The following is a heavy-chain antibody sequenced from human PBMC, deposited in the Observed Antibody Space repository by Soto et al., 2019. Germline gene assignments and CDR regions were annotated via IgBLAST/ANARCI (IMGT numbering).Heavy chain of an antibody. CDR3: ATHKWTGGQRGLDY. J-gene: IGHJ4*02. D-gene: IGHD2-15*01. V-gene: IGHV1-18*01. CDR2: IGAYNGNT. CDR1: GYTFTNYG. Sequence: ASVKVSCKASGYTFTNYGITWVRQAPGQGLEWMGWIGAYNGNTHYTERLQGRVTMTTDTSTDTAYMELSSLRSEDTAVYYCATHKWTGGQRGLDYWGQGTLVTVSS.